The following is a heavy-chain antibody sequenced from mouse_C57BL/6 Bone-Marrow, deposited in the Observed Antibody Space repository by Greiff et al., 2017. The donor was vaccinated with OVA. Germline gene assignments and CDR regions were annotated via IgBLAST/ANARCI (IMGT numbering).Heavy chain of an antibody. CDR2: ISYDGSN. CDR3: ARGLITTVVGGDWYFDV. V-gene: IGHV3-6*01. D-gene: IGHD1-1*01. Sequence: EVKLMESGPGLVKPSQSLSLTCSVTGYSITSGYYWNWIRQFPGNKLEWMGYISYDGSNNYNPSLKNRISITRDTSKNQFFLKLNSVTTEDTATYYCARGLITTVVGGDWYFDVWGTGTTVTVSS. J-gene: IGHJ1*03. CDR1: GYSITSGYY.